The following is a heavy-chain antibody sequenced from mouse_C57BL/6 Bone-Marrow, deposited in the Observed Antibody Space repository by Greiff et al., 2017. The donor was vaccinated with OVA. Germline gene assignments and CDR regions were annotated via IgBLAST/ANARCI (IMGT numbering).Heavy chain of an antibody. CDR2: IYPGSGNT. Sequence: VQLQQSGAELVRPGASVKLSCKASGYTFTDYYINWVKQRPGQGLEWIARIYPGSGNTYYNEKFKGKATLTAEKSSSTAYMQLSSLTSEDSAVYCCARGGALYGSSGGDYWGQGTTLTVSS. J-gene: IGHJ2*01. CDR3: ARGGALYGSSGGDY. V-gene: IGHV1-76*01. CDR1: GYTFTDYY. D-gene: IGHD1-1*01.